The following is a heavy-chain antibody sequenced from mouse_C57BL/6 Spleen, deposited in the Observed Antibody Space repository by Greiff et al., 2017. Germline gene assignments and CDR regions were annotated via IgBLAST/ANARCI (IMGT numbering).Heavy chain of an antibody. Sequence: VQLQQPGAELVKPGASVKVSCKASGYTFTSYWMHWVKQRPGQGLEWIGRIHPSDSDTNYNQKFKGKATLTVDKSSSTAYMQLSSLTSEDSEVYYCATAYYYYAMDYWGQGTSVTVSS. CDR3: ATAYYYYAMDY. CDR2: IHPSDSDT. V-gene: IGHV1-74*01. CDR1: GYTFTSYW. D-gene: IGHD2-10*01. J-gene: IGHJ4*01.